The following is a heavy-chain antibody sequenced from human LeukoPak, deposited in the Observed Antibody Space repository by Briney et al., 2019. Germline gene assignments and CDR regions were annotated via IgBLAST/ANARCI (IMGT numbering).Heavy chain of an antibody. Sequence: GGSLRLSCAASGFTFSSYAMSWVRQAPGKGLEWASAISGSGGSTYYADSVKGRFTISRDNSKNTLYLQMNSLRAEDTAVYYCAKAIAAAEVTFDYWGQGTLVTVSS. CDR1: GFTFSSYA. CDR2: ISGSGGST. D-gene: IGHD6-13*01. J-gene: IGHJ4*02. V-gene: IGHV3-23*01. CDR3: AKAIAAAEVTFDY.